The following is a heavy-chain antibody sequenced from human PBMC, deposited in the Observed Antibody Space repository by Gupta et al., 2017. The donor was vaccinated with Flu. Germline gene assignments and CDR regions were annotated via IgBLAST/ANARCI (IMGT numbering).Heavy chain of an antibody. CDR3: ARAPSFGSRGQDAFDI. V-gene: IGHV1-46*01. J-gene: IGHJ3*02. CDR2: INPSGGST. CDR1: GYTFTSYY. Sequence: QVQLVQSGAEVKKPGASVKVSCKASGYTFTSYYMHWVRQAPGQGLEWMGIINPSGGSTSYAQKFQGRVTMTRDTSTSTVYMELSSLRSEDTAVYYCARAPSFGSRGQDAFDIWGQGTMVTVSS. D-gene: IGHD2-15*01.